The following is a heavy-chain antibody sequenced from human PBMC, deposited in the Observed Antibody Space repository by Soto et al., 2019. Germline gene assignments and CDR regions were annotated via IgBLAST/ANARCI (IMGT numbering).Heavy chain of an antibody. CDR3: ARASDLDY. V-gene: IGHV3-7*01. Sequence: PGGSLRLSCAASGFTFSSFWMSWAPQAPGKGLEWVANIKQDGSEKYYVDSVKGRFTISRENAKNSLYLQMNSLRAEDTAVYYCARASDLDYWGQGTLVTVSS. D-gene: IGHD2-21*01. CDR1: GFTFSSFW. CDR2: IKQDGSEK. J-gene: IGHJ4*02.